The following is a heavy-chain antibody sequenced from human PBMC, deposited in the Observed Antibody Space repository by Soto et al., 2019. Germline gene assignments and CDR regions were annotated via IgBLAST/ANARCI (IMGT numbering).Heavy chain of an antibody. V-gene: IGHV4-31*03. CDR2: IYYSGST. Sequence: QVQLQESGPGLVKPSQTLSLTCTVSGGSISSGGYYWSWIRQHPGKGLEWIGYIYYSGSTYYNPSLKNRGSISGDTSKNQFPKKLSSVTAAGTAVYYCARWVGATCFDDWGQGPLVTVSS. J-gene: IGHJ4*02. D-gene: IGHD1-26*01. CDR1: GGSISSGGYY. CDR3: ARWVGATCFDD.